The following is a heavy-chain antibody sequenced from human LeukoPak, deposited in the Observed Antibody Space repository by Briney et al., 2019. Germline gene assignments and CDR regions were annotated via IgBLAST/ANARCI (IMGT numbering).Heavy chain of an antibody. CDR3: ARRVISEFSIDKGNWLDP. D-gene: IGHD3-3*02. J-gene: IGHJ5*02. Sequence: PSETLSLTCTVSGGSISNYYWNWVRQSPGKGLEWIGYILSSGSTHHNPSLTSRISLSVDTSKNQFSLKLSSVTAADTAVYYCARRVISEFSIDKGNWLDPWGQGTLVTVSS. CDR1: GGSISNYY. CDR2: ILSSGST. V-gene: IGHV4-4*09.